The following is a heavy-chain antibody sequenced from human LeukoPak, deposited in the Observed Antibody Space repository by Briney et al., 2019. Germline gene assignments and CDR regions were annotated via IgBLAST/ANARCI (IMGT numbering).Heavy chain of an antibody. V-gene: IGHV4-34*01. J-gene: IGHJ4*02. CDR2: INHSGST. CDR3: ARHGLLGLGDY. Sequence: PSETLSLTCAVYGGSFSGYYWSWIRQPPGKGLEWIGEINHSGSTNYNPSLKSRVTISVDTSKNQFSLKLSSVTAADTAVYYCARHGLLGLGDYWGQGTLVTVSS. D-gene: IGHD3-10*01. CDR1: GGSFSGYY.